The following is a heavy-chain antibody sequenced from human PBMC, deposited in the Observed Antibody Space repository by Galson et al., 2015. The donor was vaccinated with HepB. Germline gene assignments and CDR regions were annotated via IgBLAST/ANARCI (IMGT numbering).Heavy chain of an antibody. CDR1: GGSISSNSYY. D-gene: IGHD2-2*01. V-gene: IGHV4-39*01. CDR3: ARTSYCGTTSCYFSGTYNFDS. Sequence: TLSLTRTVSGGSISSNSYYWGWIRQPPGKGLEWIGSIYFSGSTYYNPSLRSRVTISVDTSKNQFSLKLSSVTAAETAMYYCARTSYCGTTSCYFSGTYNFDSWGQGTLVTVSS. J-gene: IGHJ4*02. CDR2: IYFSGST.